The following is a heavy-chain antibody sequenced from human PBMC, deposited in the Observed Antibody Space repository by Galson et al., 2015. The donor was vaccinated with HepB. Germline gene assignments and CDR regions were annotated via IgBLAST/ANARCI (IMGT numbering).Heavy chain of an antibody. J-gene: IGHJ4*02. Sequence: SVKVSCKASGGTFSSYAISWVRQAPGQGLEWMGRIIPILGIANYAQKFQGRVTITADKSTSTAYMELSSLRSEDTAVYYCARGEAYYYDSSGYYYWGQGTLVTVSS. CDR1: GGTFSSYA. V-gene: IGHV1-69*04. D-gene: IGHD3-22*01. CDR3: ARGEAYYYDSSGYYY. CDR2: IIPILGIA.